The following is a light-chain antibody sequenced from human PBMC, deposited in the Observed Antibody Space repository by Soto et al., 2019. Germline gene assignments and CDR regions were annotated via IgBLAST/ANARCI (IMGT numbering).Light chain of an antibody. Sequence: QSALAQPASVSGSPGQSITISCTGTSTDVGGYNYVSWYQQHPGSVPKLLIYDVTNRPSGVSNRFSGSKSGNTASLTISGLQAEDEADYYCNSCSSGGPVVFGGGTKLTVL. CDR1: STDVGGYNY. J-gene: IGLJ2*01. CDR3: NSCSSGGPVV. CDR2: DVT. V-gene: IGLV2-14*01.